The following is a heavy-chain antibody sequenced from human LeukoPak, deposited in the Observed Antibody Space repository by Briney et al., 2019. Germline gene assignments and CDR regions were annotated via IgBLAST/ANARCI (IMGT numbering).Heavy chain of an antibody. V-gene: IGHV3-43*02. Sequence: GGSLRLSCAASGFTFDDYAMHWVRQAPGKGLEWVSLISGDGGSTYYADSVKGRFTISRDNSKNSLYLQMNSLRTEDTALYYCAKEPREYCYDSSGFQHWGQGTLVTVSS. J-gene: IGHJ1*01. CDR3: AKEPREYCYDSSGFQH. D-gene: IGHD3-22*01. CDR1: GFTFDDYA. CDR2: ISGDGGST.